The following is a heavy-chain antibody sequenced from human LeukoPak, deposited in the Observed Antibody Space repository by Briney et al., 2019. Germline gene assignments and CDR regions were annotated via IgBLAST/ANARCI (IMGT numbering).Heavy chain of an antibody. CDR1: GGSISSTYW. Sequence: PSETLSLTCAVSGGSISSTYWWSWVRQPPGKGLEWIGEIYHSGSTNYNPSLKSRVTISIDKSKNQFSLKLSSVTAADTAVYYCAAFLPAAQLNWFDPWGQGTLVTVSS. CDR2: IYHSGST. CDR3: AAFLPAAQLNWFDP. J-gene: IGHJ5*02. D-gene: IGHD2-2*01. V-gene: IGHV4-4*02.